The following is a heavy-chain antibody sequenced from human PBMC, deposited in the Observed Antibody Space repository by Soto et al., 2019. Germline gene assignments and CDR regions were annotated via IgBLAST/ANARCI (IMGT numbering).Heavy chain of an antibody. CDR3: ARDSPIGSTYSGYEAIDS. J-gene: IGHJ4*02. CDR1: GGTFNSYA. V-gene: IGHV1-69*13. D-gene: IGHD5-12*01. CDR2: IIPIFGTT. Sequence: SVKVSCKASGGTFNSYAIDWVRQAPGQGLEWMGGIIPIFGTTNYPQKLQGRVKLTADESTRTAYMELTSLTSKDTAVYYCARDSPIGSTYSGYEAIDSWGQGTLVTVSS.